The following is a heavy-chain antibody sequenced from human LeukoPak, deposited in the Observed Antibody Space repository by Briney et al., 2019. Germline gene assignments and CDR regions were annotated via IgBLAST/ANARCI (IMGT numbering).Heavy chain of an antibody. V-gene: IGHV1-24*01. CDR1: GYALTELS. CDR2: FDPEDGET. J-gene: IGHJ3*02. Sequence: ASAKVSCKVSGYALTELSMHWVRQAPGKGLEWMGGFDPEDGETIYAQKFQGRVTMTEDTSTDTAYMELSSLRSEDTAVYYCATEITYYYGSGPNFDIWGQGTMVTVSS. D-gene: IGHD3-10*01. CDR3: ATEITYYYGSGPNFDI.